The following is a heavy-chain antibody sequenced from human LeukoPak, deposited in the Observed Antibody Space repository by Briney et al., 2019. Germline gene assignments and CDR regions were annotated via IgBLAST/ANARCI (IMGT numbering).Heavy chain of an antibody. J-gene: IGHJ4*02. CDR1: GFTFSSYS. D-gene: IGHD1-26*01. CDR3: ARENSGSYGGDDY. V-gene: IGHV3-21*01. Sequence: GGFLRLSCAASGFTFSSYSMNWVRQAPGKGLEWVSSISSSSSYIYYADSVKGRFTISRDNAKNSLYLQMNSLRAEDTAVYYCARENSGSYGGDDYWGQGTLVTVSS. CDR2: ISSSSSYI.